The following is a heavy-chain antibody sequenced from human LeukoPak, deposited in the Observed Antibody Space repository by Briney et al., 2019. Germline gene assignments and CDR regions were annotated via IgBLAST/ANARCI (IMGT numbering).Heavy chain of an antibody. D-gene: IGHD2-2*01. CDR3: ASLSTSYGMDV. CDR1: GFTFSSYA. Sequence: GGSLRLSCAASGFTFSSYAMSWVRQAPGKGLEWVANIKQDGSEKYYVDSVKGRFTISRDNAKNSLYLQMNSLRAEDTAVYYCASLSTSYGMDVWGQGTTVTVSS. CDR2: IKQDGSEK. V-gene: IGHV3-7*01. J-gene: IGHJ6*02.